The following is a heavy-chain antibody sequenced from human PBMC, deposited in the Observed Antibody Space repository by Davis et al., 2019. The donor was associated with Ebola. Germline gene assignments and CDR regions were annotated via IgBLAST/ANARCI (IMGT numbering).Heavy chain of an antibody. CDR2: ISSDSDYI. J-gene: IGHJ6*02. CDR3: ARDRPLDFFFGDYYGMDV. Sequence: PGGSLRLSYAASGFTFSTYSMSWVRQAPGKGLEWVSSISSDSDYIYYADSAKGRFTISRDNAKNSLYLQMNSLRAEDTAVYYCARDRPLDFFFGDYYGMDVWGQGTTVAVSS. V-gene: IGHV3-21*01. D-gene: IGHD3-16*01. CDR1: GFTFSTYS.